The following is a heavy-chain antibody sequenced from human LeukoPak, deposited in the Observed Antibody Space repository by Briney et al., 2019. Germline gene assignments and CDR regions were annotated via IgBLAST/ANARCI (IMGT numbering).Heavy chain of an antibody. D-gene: IGHD6-13*01. Sequence: SETLSLTSTVSGDSISSSYYYWGWIRQPPGKGLEWIASIYYSGCAYYNPSLKSRVTISVDTSENQFSLKVNSVTAADTAVYHCAVQQLFQRFDNWGQGTLVTVSS. J-gene: IGHJ4*02. CDR1: GDSISSSYYY. CDR2: IYYSGCA. V-gene: IGHV4-39*07. CDR3: AVQQLFQRFDN.